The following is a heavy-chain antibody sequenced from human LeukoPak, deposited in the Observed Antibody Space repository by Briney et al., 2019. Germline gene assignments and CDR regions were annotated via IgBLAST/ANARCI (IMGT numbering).Heavy chain of an antibody. CDR1: GFPLSRLW. Sequence: PGGSLRLSCAASGFPLSRLWMTCVRQAPGGGGEWEANIKEDGSETFSGDSVKGRFTICRDNAENSLNLQMNNMRPEDTAMYYCARPLFGAISPGYWGQGTLVTVSS. J-gene: IGHJ4*02. V-gene: IGHV3-7*01. D-gene: IGHD3-10*01. CDR3: ARPLFGAISPGY. CDR2: IKEDGSET.